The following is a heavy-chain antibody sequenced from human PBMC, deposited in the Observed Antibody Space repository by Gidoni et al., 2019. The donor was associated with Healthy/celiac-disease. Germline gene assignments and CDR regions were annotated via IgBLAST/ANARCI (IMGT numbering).Heavy chain of an antibody. J-gene: IGHJ4*02. CDR3: ARDLCSGGSCYSGGFDY. D-gene: IGHD2-15*01. CDR1: GFTFSSYS. V-gene: IGHV3-21*01. CDR2: ISSSSSYI. Sequence: EVQLVESGGGLVKPGGSLRLSCAASGFTFSSYSRNWVRQAPGKGLEWVSSISSSSSYIYYADSVKGRFTISRDNAKNSLYLQMNSLRAEDTAVYYCARDLCSGGSCYSGGFDYWGQGTLVTVSS.